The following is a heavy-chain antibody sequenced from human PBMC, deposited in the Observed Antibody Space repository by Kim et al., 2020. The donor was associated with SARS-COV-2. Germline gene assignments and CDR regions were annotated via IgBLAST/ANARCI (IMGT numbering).Heavy chain of an antibody. Sequence: AVCVKSRITITPGTSKNQFSLQLNSVTLEDTAVYYCARDTPGQKAFDIWGQGTMVTVSS. J-gene: IGHJ3*02. V-gene: IGHV6-1*01. CDR3: ARDTPGQKAFDI.